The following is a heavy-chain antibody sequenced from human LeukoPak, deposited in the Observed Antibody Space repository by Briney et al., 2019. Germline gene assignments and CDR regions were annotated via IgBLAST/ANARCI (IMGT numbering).Heavy chain of an antibody. J-gene: IGHJ4*02. CDR3: AREDQGASWIYYFDY. V-gene: IGHV3-48*01. Sequence: PGGSLRLSCAASGFTFSSYSMNWVRQAPGKGLEWVSYISSSSSTIYYADSVKGRFTISRDNSKNTLYLQMNSLRAEDTAVYYCAREDQGASWIYYFDYWGQGTLVTVSS. CDR2: ISSSSSTI. D-gene: IGHD2-2*01. CDR1: GFTFSSYS.